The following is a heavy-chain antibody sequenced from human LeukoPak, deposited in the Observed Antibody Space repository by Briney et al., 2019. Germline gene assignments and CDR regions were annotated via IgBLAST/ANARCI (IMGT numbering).Heavy chain of an antibody. V-gene: IGHV3-66*02. CDR1: GFTVSSNY. Sequence: GGSLRLXCAASGFTVSSNYMSWVRQAPGKGLEWVSVIYSGGSTYYADSVKGRFTISRDNSKNTLYLQVNSLRAEDTAVYYCARVAVAADYWGQGTLVTVSS. CDR3: ARVAVAADY. J-gene: IGHJ4*02. CDR2: IYSGGST. D-gene: IGHD6-19*01.